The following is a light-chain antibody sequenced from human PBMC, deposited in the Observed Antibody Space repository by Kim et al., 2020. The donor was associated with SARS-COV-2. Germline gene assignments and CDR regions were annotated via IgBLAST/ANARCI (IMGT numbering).Light chain of an antibody. CDR2: AAS. CDR1: QNIGRY. CDR3: QQSYSLPYT. Sequence: IQMTQSPSSLSASVGDRVTITCRARQNIGRYLNWYQQRPGSAPKLLIYAASSLHSGVPSRFSGSGSGPDFTLTISSLQPEDFATYYCQQSYSLPYTFGQGTKLEF. J-gene: IGKJ2*01. V-gene: IGKV1-39*01.